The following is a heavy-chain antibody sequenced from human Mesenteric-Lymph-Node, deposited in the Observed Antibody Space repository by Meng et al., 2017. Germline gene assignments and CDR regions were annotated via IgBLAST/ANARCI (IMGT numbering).Heavy chain of an antibody. J-gene: IGHJ2*01. CDR1: GFTFRDYY. CDR3: ARGADYGDYWYFDL. D-gene: IGHD4-17*01. CDR2: ISSSGSTI. Sequence: GQWVGSGGGLAKPGGSLRLSCAASGFTFRDYYMSWIRQAPGKGLEWVSYISSSGSTIYYADSVKGRFTISRDNAKNSLYLQMNSLRAEDTAVYYCARGADYGDYWYFDLWGRGILVTVSS. V-gene: IGHV3-11*01.